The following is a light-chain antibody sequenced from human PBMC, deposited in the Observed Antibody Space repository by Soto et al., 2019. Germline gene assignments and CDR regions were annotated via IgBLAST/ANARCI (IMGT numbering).Light chain of an antibody. J-gene: IGKJ1*01. V-gene: IGKV1-5*03. Sequence: DIQMTQSPSTLSGSVGARVTITCRASQTISSWLAWYQQKPGKAPKLLIYKASTLKSGVPSRFSGRGSGTEFSLTISSLQPEDFATDYCQHYNSYSEAFGQGPKVERK. CDR3: QHYNSYSEA. CDR1: QTISSW. CDR2: KAS.